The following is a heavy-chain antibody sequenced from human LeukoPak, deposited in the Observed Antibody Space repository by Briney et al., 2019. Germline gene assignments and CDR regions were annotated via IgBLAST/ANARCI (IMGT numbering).Heavy chain of an antibody. V-gene: IGHV4-34*01. Sequence: SETLSLTCAVYGGSFSGYYWSWIRQPPGKGLEWIGKINHSGSTNYNPSLKSRVTISVDTSKNQFSLKLSSVTAADTAVYYCARGRKDIVVVPAAIFGYWGQGTLVTVSS. CDR2: INHSGST. CDR1: GGSFSGYY. CDR3: ARGRKDIVVVPAAIFGY. D-gene: IGHD2-2*01. J-gene: IGHJ4*02.